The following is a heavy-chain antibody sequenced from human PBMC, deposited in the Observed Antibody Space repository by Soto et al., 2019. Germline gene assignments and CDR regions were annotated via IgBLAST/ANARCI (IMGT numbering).Heavy chain of an antibody. J-gene: IGHJ4*02. D-gene: IGHD5-12*01. CDR2: ISYDGSNK. Sequence: SCKASGYTFSSYAMHWVRQAPGKGLEWVAVISYDGSNKYYADSVKGRFTISRDNSKNTLYLQMNSLRAEDTAVYYCAKDQVDIVATITGYFDYWGQGTLVTVSS. V-gene: IGHV3-30*04. CDR1: GYTFSSYA. CDR3: AKDQVDIVATITGYFDY.